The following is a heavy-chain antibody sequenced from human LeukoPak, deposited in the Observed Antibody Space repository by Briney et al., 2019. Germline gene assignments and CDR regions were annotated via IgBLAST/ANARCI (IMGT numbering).Heavy chain of an antibody. J-gene: IGHJ4*01. V-gene: IGHV3-30*04. CDR2: ISYDGSNK. D-gene: IGHD4-17*01. Sequence: PGGSLRLSCAASGFTFRNYAMHWVRQAPGKGLEWVAVISYDGSNKYYADSVKGRFTISRDNSKNALYLQMNSLRAEDTAVYYCVRGGGTVTVRSIARSNYYFDQWGHGTLVTVSS. CDR3: VRGGGTVTVRSIARSNYYFDQ. CDR1: GFTFRNYA.